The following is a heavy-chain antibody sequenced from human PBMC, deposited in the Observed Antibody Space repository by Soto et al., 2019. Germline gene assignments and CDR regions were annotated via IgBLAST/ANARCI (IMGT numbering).Heavy chain of an antibody. V-gene: IGHV4-61*01. CDR3: AGEERGVLTQFDN. Sequence: PWEPLSLTGTVSVGSFNSCSYYWSWILQPPGKGLEWIGYIYDSGSTNYNPSLKSRVTISVDMSKNQFSLKLTSVTAADTAVYYCAGEERGVLTQFDNWGQGTLVTVSS. J-gene: IGHJ4*02. CDR1: VGSFNSCSYY. CDR2: IYDSGST. D-gene: IGHD3-10*01.